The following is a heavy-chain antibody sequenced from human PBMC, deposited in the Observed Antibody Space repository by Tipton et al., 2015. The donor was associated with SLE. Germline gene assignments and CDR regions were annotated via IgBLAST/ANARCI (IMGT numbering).Heavy chain of an antibody. CDR3: ARDRGRTRRGFDY. CDR1: GGSISSYY. CDR2: IYYSGST. D-gene: IGHD2-15*01. Sequence: TLSLTCTVAGGSISSYYWSWIRQAPGKGLEWIGYIYYSGSTNYNPSLKSRVTISVDTSKNQFSLKLSSVTAADTAVYYCARDRGRTRRGFDYWGQGTLVTVSS. J-gene: IGHJ4*02. V-gene: IGHV4-59*01.